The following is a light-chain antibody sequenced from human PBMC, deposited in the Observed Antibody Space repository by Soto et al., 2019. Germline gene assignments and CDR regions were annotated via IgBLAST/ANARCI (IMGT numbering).Light chain of an antibody. CDR2: EVS. Sequence: QSVLTQPASVSGSPGQSITIPCTGTSSDVGSYNYVSWYQQHPGKAPKLMIYEVSYRPSGVSNRFSGSKSGNTASLTISGLQAEDEAHYYCTSYTSSSTRGVVFGGGTKLTVL. CDR1: SSDVGSYNY. V-gene: IGLV2-14*01. J-gene: IGLJ2*01. CDR3: TSYTSSSTRGVV.